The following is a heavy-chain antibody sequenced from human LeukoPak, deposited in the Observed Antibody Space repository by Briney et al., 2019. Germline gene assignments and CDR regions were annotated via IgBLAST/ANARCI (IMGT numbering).Heavy chain of an antibody. CDR2: IYPGDSDT. J-gene: IGHJ5*02. Sequence: GESLKISCKGSGYSFTSYWIGWVRQMPGKGLEWMGIIYPGDSDTGYGPSFQGQVTISADKSISTAYLQWSSLKASDTAMYYCARHDPDSGSYYGGWFDPWGQGTLVTVSS. CDR3: ARHDPDSGSYYGGWFDP. V-gene: IGHV5-51*01. CDR1: GYSFTSYW. D-gene: IGHD1-26*01.